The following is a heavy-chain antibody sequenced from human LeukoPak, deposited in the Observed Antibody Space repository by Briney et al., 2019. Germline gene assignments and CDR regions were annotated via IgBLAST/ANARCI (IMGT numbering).Heavy chain of an antibody. D-gene: IGHD4-17*01. CDR3: AKTLHYGHFGKFDS. CDR1: GFTFSSYA. V-gene: IGHV3-23*01. CDR2: ISGSGGST. J-gene: IGHJ4*02. Sequence: GGSLRLSCAASGFTFSSYAMSWVRQAPGKGLEWVSAISGSGGSTYYADSVKGRFTISRDNSKNTLYLQMNSLRAKDTAVYYCAKTLHYGHFGKFDSWGQGTLVTVSS.